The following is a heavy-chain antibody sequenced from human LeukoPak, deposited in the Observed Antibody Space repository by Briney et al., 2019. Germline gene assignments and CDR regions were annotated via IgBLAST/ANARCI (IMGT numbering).Heavy chain of an antibody. V-gene: IGHV4-59*01. J-gene: IGHJ4*02. Sequence: SETLSLTCTVSGDSISSYYWSWIQQPPGKGLEWIGYIYYSGSTNYNPSLKSRVTISVDTSKNQFSLKLTSVTAADTAVYYCAREVVAAAGTVDYWGQGTLVTVSS. CDR1: GDSISSYY. D-gene: IGHD6-13*01. CDR2: IYYSGST. CDR3: AREVVAAAGTVDY.